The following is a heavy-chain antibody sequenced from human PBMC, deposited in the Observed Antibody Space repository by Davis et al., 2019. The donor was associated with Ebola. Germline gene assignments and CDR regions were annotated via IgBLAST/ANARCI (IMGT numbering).Heavy chain of an antibody. CDR3: AREIHFWSGYYPVKYYYYGMDV. Sequence: AASVKVSCKASGGTFSSYAISWVRQAPGQGLEWMGGIIPIFGTANYAQKFQGRVTITADKSTSTAYMELSRLRSEDTAVYYCAREIHFWSGYYPVKYYYYGMDVWGQGTTVTVSS. CDR2: IIPIFGTA. V-gene: IGHV1-69*06. D-gene: IGHD3-3*02. CDR1: GGTFSSYA. J-gene: IGHJ6*02.